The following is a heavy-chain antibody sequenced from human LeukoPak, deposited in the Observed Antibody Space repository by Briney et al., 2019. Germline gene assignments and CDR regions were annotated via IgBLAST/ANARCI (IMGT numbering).Heavy chain of an antibody. CDR1: GGSFSGYY. CDR3: ARVARYPKVSPLEDDY. J-gene: IGHJ4*02. CDR2: INHSGST. V-gene: IGHV4-34*01. D-gene: IGHD2-2*02. Sequence: SETLSLTCAVYGGSFSGYYWSWIRQPPGKGLEWIGEINHSGSTNYNPSLKSRVTISVDTSKNQFSLKLSSVTAADTAVYYCARVARYPKVSPLEDDYWGQGTLVTVSS.